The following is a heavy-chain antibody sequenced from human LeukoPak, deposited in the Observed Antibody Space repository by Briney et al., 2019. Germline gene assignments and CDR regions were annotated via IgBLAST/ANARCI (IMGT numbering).Heavy chain of an antibody. CDR1: GGSFSGYY. V-gene: IGHV4-34*01. CDR3: ARAARWLQKGFDY. Sequence: SETLSLTCAVYGGSFSGYYWSWIRQPPGKGLEWIGEINHSGSTNYNPSLKSRVTISVDTSKNQFSLKLSSVTAADTAVYYCARAARWLQKGFDYWGQGTLVTVSS. D-gene: IGHD5-24*01. J-gene: IGHJ4*02. CDR2: INHSGST.